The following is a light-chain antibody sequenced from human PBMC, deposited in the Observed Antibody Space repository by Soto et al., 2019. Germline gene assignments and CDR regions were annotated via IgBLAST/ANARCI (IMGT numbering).Light chain of an antibody. J-gene: IGKJ1*01. V-gene: IGKV3-20*01. CDR1: QSVASRN. Sequence: EIVLTQSPGTLSLSPGARAPLSCRASQSVASRNLAWYQQKSGQAPRLLIYGASSRATHTPDRFSGSGSGTDFTLTISGLEPEDFAVYYCQHFGNSLWTFGQGTKVDI. CDR2: GAS. CDR3: QHFGNSLWT.